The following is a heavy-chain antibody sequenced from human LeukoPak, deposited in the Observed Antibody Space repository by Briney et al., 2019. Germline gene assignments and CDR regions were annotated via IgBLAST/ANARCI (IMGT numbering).Heavy chain of an antibody. J-gene: IGHJ3*01. CDR1: GFTFSSYS. Sequence: GGSLRLSCAASGFTFSSYSMNWVRQAPGKGLEWVSSISSSSSYIYYADSVKGRFTISRDNAKNSLYLQMNSLRAEGTAVYYCAREVAVAGDHDAFDVWGQGTMVTVSS. CDR2: ISSSSSYI. CDR3: AREVAVAGDHDAFDV. D-gene: IGHD6-19*01. V-gene: IGHV3-21*01.